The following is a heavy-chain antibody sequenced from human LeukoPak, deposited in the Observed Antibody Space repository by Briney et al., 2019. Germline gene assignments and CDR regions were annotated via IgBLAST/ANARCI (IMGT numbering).Heavy chain of an antibody. D-gene: IGHD6-13*01. Sequence: PSETLSLTCTVSGGSISSSSYYWGWIRQPPGKGLEWIGSIYYSGSTYYNPSLKSRVTISVDTSKNQFSLKLSSVTAADTAVYYWARAGVGHRRVIRGYSSMWFDPWGQGTLVTVSS. CDR2: IYYSGST. J-gene: IGHJ5*02. V-gene: IGHV4-39*07. CDR3: ARAGVGHRRVIRGYSSMWFDP. CDR1: GGSISSSSYY.